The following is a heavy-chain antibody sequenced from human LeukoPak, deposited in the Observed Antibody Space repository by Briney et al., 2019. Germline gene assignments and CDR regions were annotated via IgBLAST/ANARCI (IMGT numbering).Heavy chain of an antibody. CDR1: GYTLTELS. J-gene: IGHJ4*02. D-gene: IGHD3-22*01. V-gene: IGHV1-24*01. Sequence: ASVKVSCKVSGYTLTELSMHWVRQAPGKGLEWMGGFDPEDGETIYAQKFQGRVTTTEDTSTDTAYMELSSLRSEDTAVYYCATQYYYDSSGYYFLHYWGQGTLVTVSS. CDR2: FDPEDGET. CDR3: ATQYYYDSSGYYFLHY.